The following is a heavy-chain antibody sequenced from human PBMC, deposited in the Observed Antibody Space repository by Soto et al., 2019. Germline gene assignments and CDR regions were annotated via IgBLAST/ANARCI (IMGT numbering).Heavy chain of an antibody. D-gene: IGHD1-20*01. Sequence: ASETLSLTCAVYGGSFSGYYWSWIRQPPGKGLEWIGEINHSGSTNYNPSLKSRVTISVDTSKNQFSLKLSSVTAADTAVYYCARVGFIWNDDYYGMDVWGQGTTVTVSS. CDR1: GGSFSGYY. V-gene: IGHV4-34*01. CDR2: INHSGST. CDR3: ARVGFIWNDDYYGMDV. J-gene: IGHJ6*02.